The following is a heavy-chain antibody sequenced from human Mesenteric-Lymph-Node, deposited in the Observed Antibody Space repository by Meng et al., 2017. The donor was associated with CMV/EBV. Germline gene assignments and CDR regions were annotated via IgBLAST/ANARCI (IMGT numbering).Heavy chain of an antibody. Sequence: CTCSGFSLTRSGVGVGWIRQPPGKALEWLAIIYWDDDKRYSPSLKNRLTISKDSSKNQVVLTMTNMDPVDTGTYYCAHKTMTTSFVYWGQGTLVTVSS. V-gene: IGHV2-5*02. CDR3: AHKTMTTSFVY. D-gene: IGHD4-17*01. CDR1: GFSLTRSGVG. J-gene: IGHJ4*02. CDR2: IYWDDDK.